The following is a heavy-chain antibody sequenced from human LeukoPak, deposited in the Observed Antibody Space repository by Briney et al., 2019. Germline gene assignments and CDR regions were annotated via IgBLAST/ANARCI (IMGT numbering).Heavy chain of an antibody. CDR3: ARGALEMATISY. V-gene: IGHV1-8*01. Sequence: GASVKVSCKASGYTFTRYGINWVRQATGQGLEWMGWMNPNNGNTGYAQKFQGRLTMTRNTSISTAYMELSSLRSEDTAVYYCARGALEMATISYWGQGTLVTVSS. J-gene: IGHJ4*02. D-gene: IGHD5-24*01. CDR1: GYTFTRYG. CDR2: MNPNNGNT.